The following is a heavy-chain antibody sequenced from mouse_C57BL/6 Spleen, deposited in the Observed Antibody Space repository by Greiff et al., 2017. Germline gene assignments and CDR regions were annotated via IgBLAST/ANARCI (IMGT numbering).Heavy chain of an antibody. CDR1: GFTFSDYG. Sequence: EVMLVESGGGLVKPGGSLTLSCAASGFTFSDYGMHWVRQAPEKGLEWVAYISSGSSTIYYADTVKGRFPISRDNAKNTLFLQMTSLRSEDTAMYYCARGYSHFDYWGQGTTLTVSS. V-gene: IGHV5-17*01. CDR2: ISSGSSTI. D-gene: IGHD2-12*01. CDR3: ARGYSHFDY. J-gene: IGHJ2*01.